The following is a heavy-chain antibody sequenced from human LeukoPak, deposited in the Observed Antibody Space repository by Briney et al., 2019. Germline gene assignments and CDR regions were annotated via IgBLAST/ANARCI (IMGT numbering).Heavy chain of an antibody. V-gene: IGHV3-23*01. Sequence: GSLLPSFAVSGFPFNNYGMSWVRPAPGVGLEWGSAIADGGETTYYADSVKGRFTISRDYSKNTLHLQMNSVRAEDTAVYYCARKAARTSGYDYWGQGSLVTVAS. CDR2: IADGGETT. J-gene: IGHJ4*02. CDR1: GFPFNNYG. CDR3: ARKAARTSGYDY. D-gene: IGHD3-22*01.